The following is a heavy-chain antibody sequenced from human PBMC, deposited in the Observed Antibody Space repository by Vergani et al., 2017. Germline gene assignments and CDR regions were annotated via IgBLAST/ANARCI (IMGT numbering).Heavy chain of an antibody. CDR2: ISNSGNTI. V-gene: IGHV3-11*01. D-gene: IGHD5-24*01. CDR3: SIDHIDYNNYPGTFDI. Sequence: VQLLESGGGLVQPGESLRLSCAASGFSFSDHYMTWIRQAPGKGLEWVSYISNSGNTIEYADSVKGRFSISRDNAKSSLFLQMDSLRAEDTAVYYLSIDHIDYNNYPGTFDIWGQGSMVTVSA. J-gene: IGHJ3*02. CDR1: GFSFSDHY.